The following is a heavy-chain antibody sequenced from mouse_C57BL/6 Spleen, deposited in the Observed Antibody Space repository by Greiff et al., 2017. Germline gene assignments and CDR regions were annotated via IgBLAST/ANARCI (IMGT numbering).Heavy chain of an antibody. D-gene: IGHD2-4*01. J-gene: IGHJ3*01. V-gene: IGHV7-3*01. CDR2: IRNKANGYTT. CDR3: ARSYDYDERVWFAY. Sequence: EVQLQESGGGLVQPGGSLSLSCAASGFTFTDYYMSWVRQPPGKALEWLGFIRNKANGYTTEYSASVKGRFTISRDNSQSILYLQMNALRAEDSATYYCARSYDYDERVWFAYWGQGTLVTVSA. CDR1: GFTFTDYY.